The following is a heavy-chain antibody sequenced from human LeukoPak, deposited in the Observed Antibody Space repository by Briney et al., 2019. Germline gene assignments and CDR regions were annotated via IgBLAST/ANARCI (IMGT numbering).Heavy chain of an antibody. CDR2: INHSGST. CDR3: ARGRAGSFDAFDI. J-gene: IGHJ3*02. Sequence: SETLSLTCAVYGGSFSGYYWSWIRQPPGKGLEWIGEINHSGSTNYNSSLKSRVTISVDTSKNQFSLKLSSVTAADTAVYYCARGRAGSFDAFDIWGQGTMVTVSS. CDR1: GGSFSGYY. V-gene: IGHV4-34*01.